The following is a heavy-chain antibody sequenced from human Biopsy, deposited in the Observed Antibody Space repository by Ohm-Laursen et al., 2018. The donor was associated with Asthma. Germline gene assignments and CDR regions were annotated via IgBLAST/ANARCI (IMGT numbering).Heavy chain of an antibody. J-gene: IGHJ4*02. CDR2: IYSGGTS. CDR3: ARGDSSNWSHYYFDY. Sequence: SLRLSCSASGFAVSRDHMFWVRQAPGKGLEWVSVIYSGGTSHTADSVRGRFTIPRDYSKNTLYLQMHSLRAEDTAVYYCARGDSSNWSHYYFDYWGQGTLVTVSP. V-gene: IGHV3-53*01. D-gene: IGHD3-22*01. CDR1: GFAVSRDH.